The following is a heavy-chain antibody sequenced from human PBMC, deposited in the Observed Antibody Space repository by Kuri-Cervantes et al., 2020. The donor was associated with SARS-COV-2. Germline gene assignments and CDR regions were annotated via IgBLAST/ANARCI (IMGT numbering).Heavy chain of an antibody. CDR2: IYYSGIT. D-gene: IGHD6-13*01. CDR3: ARVPIAAPEY. V-gene: IGHV4-59*08. CDR1: GGSISSYY. Sequence: GSLRLSCTVSGGSISSYYWNWIRQSPGKGLEWIGNIYYSGITNYNPALKSRLTISVDTSKNQFSLKLSSVTAADTAVYYCARVPIAAPEYWGQGTLVTVSS. J-gene: IGHJ4*02.